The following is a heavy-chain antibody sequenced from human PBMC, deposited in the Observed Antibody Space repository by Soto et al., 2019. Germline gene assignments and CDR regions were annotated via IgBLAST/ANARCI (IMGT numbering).Heavy chain of an antibody. V-gene: IGHV3-74*01. CDR2: VNSDGSTT. CDR1: GFVFIDDW. Sequence: GGPLTLSSAASGFVFIDDWMQWLRRVPGRGLVCVSRVNSDGSTTNYVHSVKGRFTISRDNEKNTLYLHMTSLRAEDTSVFPCVRGLYGDPVGFDSWGQGALVTVSS. J-gene: IGHJ4*02. CDR3: VRGLYGDPVGFDS. D-gene: IGHD4-17*01.